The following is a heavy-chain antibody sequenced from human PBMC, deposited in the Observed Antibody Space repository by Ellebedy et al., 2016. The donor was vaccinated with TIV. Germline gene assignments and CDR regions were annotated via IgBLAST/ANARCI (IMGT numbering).Heavy chain of an antibody. CDR1: GDSVSRNNAA. J-gene: IGHJ3*02. CDR2: TYYRSKWYH. Sequence: SQTLSLTCAISGDSVSRNNAAWNWIRQSPSRGVEWLGRTYYRSKWYHDYAGFVKSRIMINPDTSMNQVSLQLNSVTPEDTAVYFCARKVGQSDNAFDIWGQGTMVNVSS. D-gene: IGHD3-16*01. V-gene: IGHV6-1*01. CDR3: ARKVGQSDNAFDI.